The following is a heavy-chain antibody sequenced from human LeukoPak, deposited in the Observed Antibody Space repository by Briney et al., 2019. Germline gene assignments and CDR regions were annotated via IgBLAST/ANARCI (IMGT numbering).Heavy chain of an antibody. CDR3: ARLQDYYDTTGSNYYYIDV. J-gene: IGHJ6*03. V-gene: IGHV4-61*02. CDR1: GDSLNSATSF. CDR2: IHTTGT. D-gene: IGHD3-22*01. Sequence: SETLSLTCSVSGDSLNSATSFWTWIRQPAGKGLEWIGRIHTTGTNYNPSLKSRVTISVDTSRNQFSLNLSSVTAADTAVYYCARLQDYYDTTGSNYYYIDVWGQGTTVAVSS.